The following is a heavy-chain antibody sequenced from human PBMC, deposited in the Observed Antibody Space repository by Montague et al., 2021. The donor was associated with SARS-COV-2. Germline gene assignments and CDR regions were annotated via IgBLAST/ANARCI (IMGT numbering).Heavy chain of an antibody. J-gene: IGHJ6*02. CDR3: ARDTRITMLVVVNRYGMDV. Sequence: SETLSLTCTVSGGAISSSSYYWGWIRQPPGKGLEWIGSIDYSGSTYYNRSLKSRVTISVDTSKNQFSLKLSSVTAADTAVYYCARDTRITMLVVVNRYGMDVWGQGTTVTVSS. CDR2: IDYSGST. CDR1: GGAISSSSYY. V-gene: IGHV4-39*07. D-gene: IGHD3-22*01.